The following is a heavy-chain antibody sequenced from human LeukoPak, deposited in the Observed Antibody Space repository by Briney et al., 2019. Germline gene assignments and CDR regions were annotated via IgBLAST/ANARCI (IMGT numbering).Heavy chain of an antibody. J-gene: IGHJ4*02. Sequence: GVSLTLSCAVSGFTFSSYEMNWVRQAPRKGLEWVSYITSSGSVIYYADPVKGRFTISRDNAKNSLYLQMNSLRAEDTAVYYCARVGVDGSGTYGDYWGQGTLVTVSS. D-gene: IGHD3-10*01. CDR2: ITSSGSVI. CDR3: ARVGVDGSGTYGDY. CDR1: GFTFSSYE. V-gene: IGHV3-48*03.